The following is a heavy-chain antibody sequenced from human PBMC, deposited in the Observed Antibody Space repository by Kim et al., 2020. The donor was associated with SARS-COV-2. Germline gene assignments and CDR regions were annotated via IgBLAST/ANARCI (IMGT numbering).Heavy chain of an antibody. J-gene: IGHJ6*02. Sequence: GGSLRLSCAASGFTFDDYAMEWVRQAPGKGLEWVAGITWNSGSIGYADSVKGRFAISRDNAKNSLYLQMDSLRTEDTALYYCAVWSYYGMDVWGQGTTVTVSS. D-gene: IGHD2-8*02. CDR2: ITWNSGSI. CDR3: AVWSYYGMDV. V-gene: IGHV3-9*01. CDR1: GFTFDDYA.